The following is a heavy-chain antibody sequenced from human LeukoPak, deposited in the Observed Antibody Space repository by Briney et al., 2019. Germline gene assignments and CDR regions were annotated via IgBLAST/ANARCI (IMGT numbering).Heavy chain of an antibody. CDR1: GFTFSSYS. D-gene: IGHD1-1*01. J-gene: IGHJ4*02. CDR3: ARARPWTCDY. Sequence: GGSLRLSCAASGFTFSSYSIHWVRQAPGKGLVWVSRINSDGSDTNCADSVRGRFTISRDNAKNTLYLQMNSLRAEDTAVYYCARARPWTCDYWGQGTLVTVSS. CDR2: INSDGSDT. V-gene: IGHV3-74*01.